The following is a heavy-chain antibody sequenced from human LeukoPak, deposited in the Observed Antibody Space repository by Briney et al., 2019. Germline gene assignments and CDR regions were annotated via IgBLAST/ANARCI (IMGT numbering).Heavy chain of an antibody. CDR3: ARHLATSGSYPLDY. J-gene: IGHJ4*02. CDR2: ISGIGNAI. Sequence: GGSLRLSCVASGFPFSRSAMSWVRQAPGKGLEWVSAISGIGNAIFYADSVKGRFTISRDSSKNTLSLQMSSLRAEDTAVYYCARHLATSGSYPLDYWGPGTLVTVTS. D-gene: IGHD2-15*01. V-gene: IGHV3-23*01. CDR1: GFPFSRSA.